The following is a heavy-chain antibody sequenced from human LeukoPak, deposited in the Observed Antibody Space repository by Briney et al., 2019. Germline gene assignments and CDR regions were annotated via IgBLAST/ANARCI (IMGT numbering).Heavy chain of an antibody. J-gene: IGHJ3*02. D-gene: IGHD6-13*01. Sequence: PSETLSLTCTVSGGSISSSSYYWGWIRQPPGKGLEWIGSIYYSGSTYYNPSLKSRVTISVDTSKNQFSLKLSSVTAADTAVYYCARDLPYSSSWEDAFDIWGQGTMVTVSS. V-gene: IGHV4-39*07. CDR1: GGSISSSSYY. CDR3: ARDLPYSSSWEDAFDI. CDR2: IYYSGST.